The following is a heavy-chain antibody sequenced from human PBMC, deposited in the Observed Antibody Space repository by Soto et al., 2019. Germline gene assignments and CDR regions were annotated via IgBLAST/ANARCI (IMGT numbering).Heavy chain of an antibody. J-gene: IGHJ3*02. CDR1: GGSISSYY. CDR3: TRHSNVLRFLEWSPSDGFHI. CDR2: IYYSGST. Sequence: SETLSLTCTVSGGSISSYYWSWIRQPPGKGLEWLGYIYYSGSTNYNPSLKSRDTISVDTSKNQFSLKLSSVTAADTAVYYCTRHSNVLRFLEWSPSDGFHICCQRPLATV. V-gene: IGHV4-59*08. D-gene: IGHD3-3*01.